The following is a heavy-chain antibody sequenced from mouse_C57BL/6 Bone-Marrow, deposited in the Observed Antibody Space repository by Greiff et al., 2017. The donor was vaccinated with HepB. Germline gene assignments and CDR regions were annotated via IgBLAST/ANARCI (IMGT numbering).Heavy chain of an antibody. CDR3: ARGAITTVVAKPSYWYFDV. CDR2: IYPRDGST. V-gene: IGHV1-78*01. J-gene: IGHJ1*03. D-gene: IGHD1-1*01. Sequence: VQLQQSDAELVKPGASVKISCKVSGYTFTDHTIHWMKQRPEQGLEWIGYIYPRDGSTKYNEKFKGKATLTADKSSSTAYMQLNSLTSEDSAVYFWARGAITTVVAKPSYWYFDVWGTGTTVTVSS. CDR1: GYTFTDHT.